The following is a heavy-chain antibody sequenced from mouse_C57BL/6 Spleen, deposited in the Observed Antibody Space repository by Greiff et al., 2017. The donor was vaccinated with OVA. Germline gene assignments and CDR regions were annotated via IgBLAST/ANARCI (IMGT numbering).Heavy chain of an antibody. CDR1: GFTFSDYG. V-gene: IGHV5-17*01. CDR2: ISSGSSTI. CDR3: ARPHSKGAMDY. Sequence: DVMLVESGGGLVKPGGSLKLSCAASGFTFSDYGMHWVRQAPETGLEWVAYISSGSSTIYYADTVKGRFTISRDNAKNTLFLQMTSLRSEDTAMYYCARPHSKGAMDYWGQGTSVTVSS. J-gene: IGHJ4*01. D-gene: IGHD2-5*01.